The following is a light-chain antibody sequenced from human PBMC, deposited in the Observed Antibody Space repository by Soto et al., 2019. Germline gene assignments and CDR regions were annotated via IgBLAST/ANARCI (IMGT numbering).Light chain of an antibody. CDR3: QHRGT. Sequence: DIVMTQSPDSLAVSLGERATINCKSSQSVLISSSTKNYLGWYQQKPGQPPKLLISWASTRESGVPDRFGGSGSGTDFTLTISSLQAEDVVVYYCQHRGTFGQGTKLEI. J-gene: IGKJ2*01. CDR2: WAS. V-gene: IGKV4-1*01. CDR1: QSVLISSSTKNY.